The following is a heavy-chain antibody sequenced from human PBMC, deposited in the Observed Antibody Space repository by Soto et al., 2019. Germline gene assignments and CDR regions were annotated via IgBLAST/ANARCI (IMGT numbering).Heavy chain of an antibody. CDR2: IFPLTDIP. CDR3: ARGPLVVLNYFES. CDR1: GGTFRNYP. J-gene: IGHJ4*02. Sequence: QVQLVQSGTEVKKPGSSVKVSCKASGGTFRNYPINWVRQAPGQGLEWMGSIFPLTDIPDYAQNFQARLTISADKSTSTASMELSSLTSDDPAMYFCARGPLVVLNYFESWGQGTLVTVSS. V-gene: IGHV1-69*02.